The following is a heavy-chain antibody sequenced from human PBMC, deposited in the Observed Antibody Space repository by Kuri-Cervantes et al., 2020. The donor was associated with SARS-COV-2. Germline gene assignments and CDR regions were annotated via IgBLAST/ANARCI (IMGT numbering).Heavy chain of an antibody. CDR3: ARGAIAAAAFDY. CDR2: IYYSGST. Sequence: SETLSLTCTVSGGSISSYYWSWIRQPLGKGLGWIGYIYYSGSTNYNPSLKSRVTISVDTSKNQFSLKLSSVTAADTAAYYCARGAIAAAAFDYWGQGTLVTVSS. D-gene: IGHD6-13*01. V-gene: IGHV4-59*12. J-gene: IGHJ4*02. CDR1: GGSISSYY.